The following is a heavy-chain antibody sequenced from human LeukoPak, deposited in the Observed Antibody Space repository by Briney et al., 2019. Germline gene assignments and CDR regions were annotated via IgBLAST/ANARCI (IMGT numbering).Heavy chain of an antibody. CDR3: AKVAGITMVRGVLDY. V-gene: IGHV3-23*01. D-gene: IGHD3-10*01. J-gene: IGHJ4*02. CDR2: ISGSGGST. CDR1: GFTFSSYA. Sequence: GGSLRLSCAASGFTFSSYAMSWVRQAPGKGLEWVSAISGSGGSTYYADSVKGRFTISRDNSKSTLYLQMNSLRAEDTAVYYCAKVAGITMVRGVLDYWGQGTLVTVSS.